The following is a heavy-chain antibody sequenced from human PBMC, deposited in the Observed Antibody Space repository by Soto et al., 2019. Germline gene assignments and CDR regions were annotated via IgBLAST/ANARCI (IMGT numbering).Heavy chain of an antibody. CDR2: IYYSGST. CDR3: ARGGRVAVC. Sequence: QVQLQESGPGLVKPSETLSLTCTVSGGSVSSGSYYWSWIRQPPGKGLEWIGYIYYSGSTNYNPSLKGRVTISVDTSKNQFSLKLSSVTAADTAVYYCARGGRVAVCWGQGTLVTVSS. CDR1: GGSVSSGSYY. J-gene: IGHJ4*02. D-gene: IGHD3-16*01. V-gene: IGHV4-61*01.